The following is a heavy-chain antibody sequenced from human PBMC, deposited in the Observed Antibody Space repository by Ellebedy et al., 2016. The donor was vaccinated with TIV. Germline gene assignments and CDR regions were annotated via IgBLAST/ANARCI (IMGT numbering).Heavy chain of an antibody. CDR3: ARVMTGNSPYY. Sequence: ASVKVSCXASGYTFTTYGITWVRQAPGQGLEWMGWISTFSGNTIYAQNFQSRVTMTTDTSTSTAYMEMRSLRSDDTAVYYCARVMTGNSPYYWGQGTLVTVSS. CDR2: ISTFSGNT. J-gene: IGHJ4*02. D-gene: IGHD4-23*01. V-gene: IGHV1-18*01. CDR1: GYTFTTYG.